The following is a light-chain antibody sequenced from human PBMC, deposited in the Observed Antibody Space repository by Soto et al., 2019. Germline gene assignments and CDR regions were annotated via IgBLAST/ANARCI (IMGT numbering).Light chain of an antibody. V-gene: IGLV2-14*01. Sequence: QSVLTQPASVSGSLGQSITISCTGTSSDVGAYNYVSWYQQHPDKAPKLLIFEVTTRPSGVSGRFSGSKSGITASLSISGLQPEDEADYYCTSYSSSSPVLFGGGTKVTVL. CDR1: SSDVGAYNY. CDR3: TSYSSSSPVL. CDR2: EVT. J-gene: IGLJ2*01.